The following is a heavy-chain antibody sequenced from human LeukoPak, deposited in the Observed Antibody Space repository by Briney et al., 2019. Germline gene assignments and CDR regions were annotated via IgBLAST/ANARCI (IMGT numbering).Heavy chain of an antibody. CDR1: GFTLSSYS. V-gene: IGHV3-21*05. CDR3: AQNFYDSSGLYFDY. CDR2: ISSSSNYI. J-gene: IGHJ4*02. Sequence: GGSLRLSCAASGFTLSSYSMNWVRQAPGKGLEWVSYISSSSNYIYYADSVKGRFTISRDNAKNSLYLQMNSLRAADTAVYYCAQNFYDSSGLYFDYWGQGTLVTVSS. D-gene: IGHD3-22*01.